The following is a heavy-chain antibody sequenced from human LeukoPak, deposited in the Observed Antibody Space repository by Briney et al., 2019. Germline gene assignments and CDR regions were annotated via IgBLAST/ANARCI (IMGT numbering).Heavy chain of an antibody. D-gene: IGHD3-22*01. CDR1: GFIFSNYS. CDR3: ARDFTDTSGYFWLDY. V-gene: IGHV3-48*02. Sequence: HPGGSLRLSCAASGFIFSNYSMNWVRQAPGRGLEWLSYIGRSGSTKYYADSVKGRFTISRDNAKKSLYLQMSSLRDEDTAVYYCARDFTDTSGYFWLDYWGQGVLVTVSS. J-gene: IGHJ4*02. CDR2: IGRSGSTK.